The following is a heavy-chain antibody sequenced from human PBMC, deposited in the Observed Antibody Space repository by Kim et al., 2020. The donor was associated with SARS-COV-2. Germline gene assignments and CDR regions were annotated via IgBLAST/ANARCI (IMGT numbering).Heavy chain of an antibody. V-gene: IGHV4-34*01. CDR2: INHSGST. CDR1: GGSFSGYY. CDR3: ARPKAHSGGGNSGGIDY. Sequence: SETLSLTCAVYGGSFSGYYWSWIRQPPGKGLEWIGEINHSGSTNYNPSLKSRVTISVDTSKNQFSLKLSSVTAADTAVYYCARPKAHSGGGNSGGIDYWGQGTLVTVSS. J-gene: IGHJ4*02. D-gene: IGHD2-21*02.